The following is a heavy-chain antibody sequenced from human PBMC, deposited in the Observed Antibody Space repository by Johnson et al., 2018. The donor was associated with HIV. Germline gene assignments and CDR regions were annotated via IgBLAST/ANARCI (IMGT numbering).Heavy chain of an antibody. D-gene: IGHD3-16*02. CDR1: GFTFSSYG. J-gene: IGHJ3*02. CDR3: ARGAGVWGSYLRPPDQLSGGDAFDI. V-gene: IGHV3-30*02. Sequence: QVQLVESGGGVVRPGGSLRLSCAASGFTFSSYGMHWVRQAPGKGLEWVAFMRYDGSNKFYADSVNGRFTISRDNSKNTLYLQMSSLSAEDTAVSYCARGAGVWGSYLRPPDQLSGGDAFDIWGQGTMVTVSS. CDR2: MRYDGSNK.